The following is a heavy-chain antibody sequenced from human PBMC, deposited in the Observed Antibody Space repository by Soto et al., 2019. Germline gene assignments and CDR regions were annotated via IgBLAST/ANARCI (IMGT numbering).Heavy chain of an antibody. CDR1: GYTFTSYA. D-gene: IGHD6-13*01. CDR3: ARDTINHYSSSWYSDY. Sequence: ASVKVSCKASGYTFTSYAMHWVRQAPGQRLEWMGWINAGNGNTKYSQKFQGRVTITRDTSASTAYMELSSLRSEDTAVYYCARDTINHYSSSWYSDYWGQGTLVTVSS. V-gene: IGHV1-3*01. CDR2: INAGNGNT. J-gene: IGHJ4*02.